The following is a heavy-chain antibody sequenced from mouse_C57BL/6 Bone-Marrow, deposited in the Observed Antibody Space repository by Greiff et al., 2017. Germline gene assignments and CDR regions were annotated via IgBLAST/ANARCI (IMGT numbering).Heavy chain of an antibody. CDR2: IDPSDSYT. CDR3: ARTYYYGSAMDY. V-gene: IGHV1-59*01. D-gene: IGHD1-1*01. Sequence: QVQLQQPGAELVRPGTSVKLSCKASGYTFTSYWMHWVKQRPGQGLEWIGVIDPSDSYTNYNQKFKGKATLTVDTSSSTAYMQLSSLTSEDSAVYYCARTYYYGSAMDYWGQGTSVTVSS. CDR1: GYTFTSYW. J-gene: IGHJ4*01.